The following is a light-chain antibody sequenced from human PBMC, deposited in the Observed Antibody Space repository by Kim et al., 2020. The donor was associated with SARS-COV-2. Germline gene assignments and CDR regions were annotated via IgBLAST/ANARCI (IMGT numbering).Light chain of an antibody. CDR1: SLRSYY. CDR3: NSRDTNDIVL. V-gene: IGLV3-19*01. CDR2: GKN. Sequence: VAWGQTVRITCQGDSLRSYYATWYQQKPGQAPILLIYGKNNRPSGIPDRFSGSSSGNTASLTITGTQAGDEADYYCNSRDTNDIVLFGGGTKLTVL. J-gene: IGLJ2*01.